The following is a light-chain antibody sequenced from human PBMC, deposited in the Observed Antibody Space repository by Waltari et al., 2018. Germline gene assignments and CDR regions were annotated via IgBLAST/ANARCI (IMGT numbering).Light chain of an antibody. CDR3: ATWDDSLSGPV. CDR1: SSNIGSTY. CDR2: RNN. V-gene: IGLV1-47*01. Sequence: QSVLTQPPSASGTPGQRVTISCSGSSSNIGSTYVHWYQQPPGTAPKLLMYRNNQRPSGVSDRFSGSKSGTSASLAISGLRSEDEVDYYCATWDDSLSGPVFGTGTKVIVL. J-gene: IGLJ1*01.